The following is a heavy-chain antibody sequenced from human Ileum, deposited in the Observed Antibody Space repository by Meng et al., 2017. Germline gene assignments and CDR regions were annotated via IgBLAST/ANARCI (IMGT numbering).Heavy chain of an antibody. CDR1: GTSNSSNKW. CDR3: ARCQQYLVNNWFDP. V-gene: IGHV4-4*02. CDR2: IYQSGNT. Sequence: QGQLQESGPRMVNLSGNLSLSCAVPGTSNSSNKWWGWVRQSPGKGLEWIGEIYQSGNTNYNPALKSRVTISLDKSKNQFSLNLTSVTAADTAIYYCARCQQYLVNNWFDPWGQGILVTVSS. D-gene: IGHD4-11*01. J-gene: IGHJ5*02.